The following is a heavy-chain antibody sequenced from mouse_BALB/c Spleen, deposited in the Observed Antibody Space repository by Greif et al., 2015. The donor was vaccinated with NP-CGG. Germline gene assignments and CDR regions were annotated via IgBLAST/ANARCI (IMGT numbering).Heavy chain of an antibody. J-gene: IGHJ4*01. CDR2: IWGDGST. Sequence: VQLQESGPGLVAPSQSLSITCTVSGFSLTGYGVNWVRQPPGKGLEWLGMIWGDGSTDYNSALKSILSISKDNSKSXVFLKMNSLQTDDTARYYCARDGRDHLPMDYWGQGTSVTVSS. CDR1: GFSLTGYG. V-gene: IGHV2-6-7*01. CDR3: ARDGRDHLPMDY. D-gene: IGHD3-3*01.